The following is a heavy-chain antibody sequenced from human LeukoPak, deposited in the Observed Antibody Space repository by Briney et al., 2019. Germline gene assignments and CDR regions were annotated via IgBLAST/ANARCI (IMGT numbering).Heavy chain of an antibody. CDR1: GGSISSFY. Sequence: KPSETLSLTCTVSGGSISSFYWSWIRQPPGKGLEWIGYIYYSGSTDYNPSLKSRVTISVDTSKNQFSLKLSSVTAADTAVYYCARDTGYCSSTSCYKRPNWFDPWGQGTLVTVSS. CDR2: IYYSGST. D-gene: IGHD2-2*02. CDR3: ARDTGYCSSTSCYKRPNWFDP. J-gene: IGHJ5*02. V-gene: IGHV4-59*01.